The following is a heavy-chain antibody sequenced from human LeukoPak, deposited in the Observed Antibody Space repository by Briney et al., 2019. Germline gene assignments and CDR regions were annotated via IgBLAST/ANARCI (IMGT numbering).Heavy chain of an antibody. Sequence: GGSLEISLKGFGSRFTSHWIGGVRQVPGKGREWMGIIYPGDSDTRYSPSFQGQATISADSSISTAFLQWTSLKASDSAIYYCARHPTMNRADYWGQGTQVIVSS. J-gene: IGHJ4*02. CDR1: GSRFTSHW. V-gene: IGHV5-51*01. D-gene: IGHD1-14*01. CDR3: ARHPTMNRADY. CDR2: IYPGDSDT.